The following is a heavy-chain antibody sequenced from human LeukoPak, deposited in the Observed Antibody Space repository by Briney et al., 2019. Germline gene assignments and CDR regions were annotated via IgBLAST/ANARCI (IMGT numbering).Heavy chain of an antibody. J-gene: IGHJ6*03. CDR3: ANRGLERGLMDV. V-gene: IGHV3-30*02. CDR2: IRYDESST. D-gene: IGHD1-1*01. CDR1: GFTFSSYG. Sequence: GGSLRLSCAASGFTFSSYGMHWVRQAPGKGPEWVAFIRYDESSTYYADSVRGRFTISRDNSKNMLYLQMNSLRAEDTAVYYCANRGLERGLMDVWGKGTTVTVSS.